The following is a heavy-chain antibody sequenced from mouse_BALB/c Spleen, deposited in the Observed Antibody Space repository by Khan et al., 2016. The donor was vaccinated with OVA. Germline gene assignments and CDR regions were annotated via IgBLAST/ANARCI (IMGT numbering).Heavy chain of an antibody. CDR3: ARNYEYDEGLAY. CDR1: GFSLTTYG. V-gene: IGHV2-2*02. J-gene: IGHJ3*01. Sequence: VQLQQSGPGLVQPSQSLSITCTVSGFSLTTYGVHWVRQSPGKGLEWLGVIWSGGSPDYNAAFISRLNISQDNYKSQAFLKMNSLKAKDTARYYWARNYEYDEGLAYWGQGTLVTVSA. D-gene: IGHD2-4*01. CDR2: IWSGGSP.